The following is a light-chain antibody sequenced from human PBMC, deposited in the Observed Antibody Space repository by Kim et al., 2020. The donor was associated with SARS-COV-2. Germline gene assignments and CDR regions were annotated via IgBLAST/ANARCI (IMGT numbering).Light chain of an antibody. J-gene: IGLJ3*02. CDR2: SNN. V-gene: IGLV1-44*01. Sequence: QRVTISCSGSRSNSGSNTVNWYQQLPGTAPKLLIYSNNQRPSGVPDRFSGSKSGTSASLAISGLQSEDEADYYCAAWDDSLNGLWVFGGGTQLTVL. CDR1: RSNSGSNT. CDR3: AAWDDSLNGLWV.